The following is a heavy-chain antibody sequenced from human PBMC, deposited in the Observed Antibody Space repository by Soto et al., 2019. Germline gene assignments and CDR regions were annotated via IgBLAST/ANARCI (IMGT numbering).Heavy chain of an antibody. J-gene: IGHJ4*02. CDR1: GFTFSSYG. V-gene: IGHV3-30*18. Sequence: QVQLVESGGGVVQPGRSLRLSCAASGFTFSSYGMHWVRQAPGKGLEWVAVISYDGSNKYYADSVKGRFTISRDNSKNTLYLHMNSLRAEDTAVYYCAKDPGGSGSYFDYWGQGTLVTVSS. D-gene: IGHD3-10*01. CDR2: ISYDGSNK. CDR3: AKDPGGSGSYFDY.